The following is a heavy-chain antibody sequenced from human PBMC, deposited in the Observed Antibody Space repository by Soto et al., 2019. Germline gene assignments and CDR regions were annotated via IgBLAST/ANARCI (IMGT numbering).Heavy chain of an antibody. J-gene: IGHJ4*02. Sequence: QVQLVQSGAEVKKPGASVKVSCKASGYTFTSYSIIWLRQAPGQGLEWMGWISAYNGNTYHARKLQGRVTMTTDTSTSTAYMDLRSLISDDTGVYYCARYVGYGLIAYWGQGTLVTVSS. CDR1: GYTFTSYS. D-gene: IGHD5-18*01. V-gene: IGHV1-18*01. CDR3: ARYVGYGLIAY. CDR2: ISAYNGNT.